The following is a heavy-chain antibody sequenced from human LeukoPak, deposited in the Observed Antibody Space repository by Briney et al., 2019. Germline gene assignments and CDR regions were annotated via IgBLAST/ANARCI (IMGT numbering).Heavy chain of an antibody. CDR1: GGSFSGYY. D-gene: IGHD3-22*01. CDR3: AKGGRGYYYDSSGYLNLDY. V-gene: IGHV3-23*01. J-gene: IGHJ4*02. CDR2: ISGSGGST. Sequence: QSSETLSLTCAVYGGSFSGYYWSWIRQPPGKGLEWVSAISGSGGSTYYADSVKGRFTISRDNSKNTLYLQMNSLRAEDTAVYYCAKGGRGYYYDSSGYLNLDYWGQGTLVTVSS.